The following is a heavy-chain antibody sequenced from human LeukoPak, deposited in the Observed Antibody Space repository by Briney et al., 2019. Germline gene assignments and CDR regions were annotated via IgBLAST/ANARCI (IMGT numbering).Heavy chain of an antibody. J-gene: IGHJ4*02. D-gene: IGHD2-2*01. CDR2: ISWSSGSI. CDR1: GFNFDDYA. CDR3: ARDGLGYCSSTSCYRSPIDY. V-gene: IGHV3-9*01. Sequence: PGRSLRLSCAASGFNFDDYAMHWVRQAPGKGLEWVSGISWSSGSIGYADSVKGRFTISRDNAKNSLYLQMNSLRAEDTAVYYCARDGLGYCSSTSCYRSPIDYWGQGTLVTVSS.